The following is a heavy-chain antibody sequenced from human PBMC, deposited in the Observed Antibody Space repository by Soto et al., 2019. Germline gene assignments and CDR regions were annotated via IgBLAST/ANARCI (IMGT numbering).Heavy chain of an antibody. CDR1: GFTFSSYA. D-gene: IGHD2-15*01. CDR2: IRGSGGST. V-gene: IGHV3-23*01. CDR3: AKDTGTIVVVVEYFDY. J-gene: IGHJ4*02. Sequence: GGSLRLSCAASGFTFSSYAMSWVRQAPGKGLEWVSAIRGSGGSTYYADSVKGRFTISRDNSKNTLYLQMNSLRAEDTAVYYCAKDTGTIVVVVEYFDYWGQGTLVTVSS.